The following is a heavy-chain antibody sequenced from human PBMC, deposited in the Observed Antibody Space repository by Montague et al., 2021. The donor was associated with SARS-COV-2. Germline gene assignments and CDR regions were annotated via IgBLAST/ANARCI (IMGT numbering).Heavy chain of an antibody. Sequence: SETLSLTCTVSGGSISSYYWSWIRQPPGKGLEWIGYIYYSGSTNYNPSLKSRVTISVDTSKIQFSLKLSSVTAADTAVYYCASQVPDFWSGIDYWGQGTLVTVSS. CDR2: IYYSGST. D-gene: IGHD3-3*01. J-gene: IGHJ4*02. V-gene: IGHV4-59*01. CDR1: GGSISSYY. CDR3: ASQVPDFWSGIDY.